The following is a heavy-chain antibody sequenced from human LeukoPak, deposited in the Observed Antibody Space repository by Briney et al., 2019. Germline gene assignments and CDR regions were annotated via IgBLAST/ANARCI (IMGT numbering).Heavy chain of an antibody. V-gene: IGHV3-30*04. CDR3: ARDDRGYSGYHFDH. D-gene: IGHD5-12*01. CDR2: ISYDGSNK. J-gene: IGHJ4*02. Sequence: GGSLRLSCAASGFTFSSYAMHWVRQAPGKGLEWVAVISYDGSNKYYADSVKGRFTISRDNSKNTLYLQMYSLRAEDTAVYYCARDDRGYSGYHFDHWGQGTLVTVSS. CDR1: GFTFSSYA.